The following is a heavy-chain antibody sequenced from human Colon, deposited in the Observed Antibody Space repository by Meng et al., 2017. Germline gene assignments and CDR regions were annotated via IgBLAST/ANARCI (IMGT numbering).Heavy chain of an antibody. CDR1: GASVSSGNYY. D-gene: IGHD3-10*01. CDR3: ARDDTGRLDY. CDR2: ISNSGST. V-gene: IGHV4-61*01. Sequence: QVPLQDAGPGLVRPSETLSLTCTVSGASVSSGNYYWSWIRQPPGKGLEWIGYISNSGSTHYNPSLKSQVTMSLDTSKNQFSLKLSSLTAADTAVYYCARDDTGRLDYWGQGTLVTVSS. J-gene: IGHJ4*02.